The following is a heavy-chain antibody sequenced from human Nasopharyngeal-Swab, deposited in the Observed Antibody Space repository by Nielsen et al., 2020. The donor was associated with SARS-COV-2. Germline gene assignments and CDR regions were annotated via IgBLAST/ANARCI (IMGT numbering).Heavy chain of an antibody. Sequence: ASVKVSCKASGGTFSSYAISWVRQAPGQGLEWMGGIIAYNGNTNYAQKLQGRVTMTTDTSTSTAYMELRSLRSDDTAVYYCARDPYYDFWSGYYRYYYYYMDVWGKGTTVTVSS. CDR2: IIAYNGNT. CDR1: GGTFSSYA. V-gene: IGHV1-18*01. CDR3: ARDPYYDFWSGYYRYYYYYMDV. J-gene: IGHJ6*03. D-gene: IGHD3-3*01.